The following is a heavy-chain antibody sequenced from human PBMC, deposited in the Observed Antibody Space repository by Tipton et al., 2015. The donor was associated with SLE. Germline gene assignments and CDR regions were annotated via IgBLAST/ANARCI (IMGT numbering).Heavy chain of an antibody. J-gene: IGHJ4*02. CDR1: GGSISSHY. CDR3: ARDTSILRCFDY. V-gene: IGHV4-59*11. CDR2: IYYSGST. Sequence: LRLSCTVSGGSISSHYWSWIRQPPGKGLEWIGYIYYSGSTNYNPSLKSRVTISVDTSKNQFSLKLSSVTAADTAVYYCARDTSILRCFDYWGQGTLVTVSS. D-gene: IGHD4-17*01.